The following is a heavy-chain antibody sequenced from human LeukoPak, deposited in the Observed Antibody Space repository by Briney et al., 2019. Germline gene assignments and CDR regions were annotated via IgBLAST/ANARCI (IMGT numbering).Heavy chain of an antibody. Sequence: PSETLSLTCTVSGGSISSGGYYWSWIRQHPGKGLEWIGYIYYSGSTYYNPSLKSRVTISVDTSKNQFSLKLSSVTAADTAVYYCARALAAAGLVDYWGQGTLVTVSS. D-gene: IGHD6-13*01. CDR1: GGSISSGGYY. J-gene: IGHJ4*02. CDR3: ARALAAAGLVDY. CDR2: IYYSGST. V-gene: IGHV4-31*03.